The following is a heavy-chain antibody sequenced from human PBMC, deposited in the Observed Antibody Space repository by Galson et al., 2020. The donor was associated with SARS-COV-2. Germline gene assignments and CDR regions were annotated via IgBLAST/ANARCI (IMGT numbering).Heavy chain of an antibody. Sequence: KISCKASGGTFSNYPINWVRQAPGQGLEWMGRIIPLFGVPNDSQKFQGRLRITADRSTSTAYMELSSLSSEDTAMYYCAREHTGGVLNYDSSGPFDYWGQGTLVTVSS. CDR1: GGTFSNYP. CDR2: IIPLFGVP. D-gene: IGHD3-22*01. V-gene: IGHV1-69*04. J-gene: IGHJ4*02. CDR3: AREHTGGVLNYDSSGPFDY.